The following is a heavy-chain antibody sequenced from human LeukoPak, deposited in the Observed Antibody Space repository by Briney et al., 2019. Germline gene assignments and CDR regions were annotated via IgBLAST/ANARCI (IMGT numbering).Heavy chain of an antibody. D-gene: IGHD4-11*01. J-gene: IGHJ4*02. Sequence: PSQTLSLTCTVSGGSISSSDYYWTWIRQHPGKGLEWLGFIYHSGSTYYNPPLKSRVTISVDTSKNQFSLKLNSVTAADTAVYYCATTRAHQFDYWGQGTLVTVSS. CDR1: GGSISSSDYY. CDR2: IYHSGST. V-gene: IGHV4-31*03. CDR3: ATTRAHQFDY.